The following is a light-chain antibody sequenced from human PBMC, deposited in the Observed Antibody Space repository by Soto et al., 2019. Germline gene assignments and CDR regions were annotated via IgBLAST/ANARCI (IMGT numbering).Light chain of an antibody. Sequence: QSVLTQPPSVSGAPGQRVTISCTGSSSNIGAGYDVHWYQQLPGTAPKLLIYGNSNRPSGVPDRFSGSKSGTSASLAITGLQAEDEADYYCQSYDSSLSGVFYVFGTGTKAPS. V-gene: IGLV1-40*01. CDR3: QSYDSSLSGVFYV. CDR1: SSNIGAGYD. J-gene: IGLJ1*01. CDR2: GNS.